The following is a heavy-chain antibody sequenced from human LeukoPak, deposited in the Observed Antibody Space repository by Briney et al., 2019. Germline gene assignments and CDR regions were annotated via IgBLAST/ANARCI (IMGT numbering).Heavy chain of an antibody. V-gene: IGHV3-7*01. CDR1: GFTFSSYW. D-gene: IGHD3-22*01. J-gene: IGHJ4*02. CDR3: ARDLYDSSGYNY. Sequence: GGSLRLSCAASGFTFSSYWMAWVRQAPGKGLEWVANIKEDGSDKYYVDSVKGRFTISRDNPKNSLYLQMNSLRAEDTAVYYCARDLYDSSGYNYWGQGTLVTVSS. CDR2: IKEDGSDK.